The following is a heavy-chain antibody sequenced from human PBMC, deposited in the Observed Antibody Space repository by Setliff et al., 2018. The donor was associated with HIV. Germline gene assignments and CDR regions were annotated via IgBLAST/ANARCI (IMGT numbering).Heavy chain of an antibody. CDR2: INVGKGDT. J-gene: IGHJ4*01. Sequence: ASVKVSCKASGYTLTTYSLHWVRQAPGQSLEWMGWINVGKGDTKYSQDLQGRITITRDTTANTAYMELSSLRSDDTAVYFCARGALLAVFDFDHWGRGTQVTVSS. D-gene: IGHD1-26*01. CDR3: ARGALLAVFDFDH. V-gene: IGHV1-3*01. CDR1: GYTLTTYS.